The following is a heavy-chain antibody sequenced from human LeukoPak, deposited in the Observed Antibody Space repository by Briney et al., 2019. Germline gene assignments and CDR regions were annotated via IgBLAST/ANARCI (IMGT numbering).Heavy chain of an antibody. Sequence: SQTLSLTCAISGDSVSSNSAAWNWIRQSPSRGREWLGRTYYRSKWYNDYAVSVKSRITINPDTSKNQFSLQLNSVTPEDTAVYYCARSIAAAGTGGLDYYYYYMDVWGKGTTVTVSS. J-gene: IGHJ6*03. D-gene: IGHD6-13*01. CDR2: TYYRSKWYN. CDR3: ARSIAAAGTGGLDYYYYYMDV. V-gene: IGHV6-1*01. CDR1: GDSVSSNSAA.